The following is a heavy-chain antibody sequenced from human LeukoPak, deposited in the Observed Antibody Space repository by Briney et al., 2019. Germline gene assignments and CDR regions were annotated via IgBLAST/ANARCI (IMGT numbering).Heavy chain of an antibody. Sequence: PSETLSLTCTVSGVSLSTYSWTWIRQPAGKGLEWIGRIYTSGSTDYNPSLKSRVTISVDTSKNQFSLKLSSVTAADTAVYYCVRKGDVWGKGTTVTISS. CDR2: IYTSGST. J-gene: IGHJ6*04. CDR3: VRKGDV. V-gene: IGHV4-4*07. CDR1: GVSLSTYS.